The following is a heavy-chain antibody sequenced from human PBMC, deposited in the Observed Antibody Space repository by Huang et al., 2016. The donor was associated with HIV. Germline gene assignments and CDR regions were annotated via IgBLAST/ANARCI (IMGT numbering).Heavy chain of an antibody. J-gene: IGHJ3*02. CDR2: VNHRGSA. D-gene: IGHD3-16*01. V-gene: IGHV4-34*01. CDR1: GGPLSGHY. Sequence: QVRLHQWGTGLVRPSETLSLTCAVYGGPLSGHYWSWVRLPPGGSLEWLGEVNHRGSANYTPSLKSRRSMSIDTSKKQFSLKLGSVTAADTALYYCARSLMGEDPFDIWGQGTLVTVSS. CDR3: ARSLMGEDPFDI.